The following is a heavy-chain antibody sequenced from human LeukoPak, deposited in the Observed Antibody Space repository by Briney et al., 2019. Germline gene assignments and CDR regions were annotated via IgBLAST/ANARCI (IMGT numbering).Heavy chain of an antibody. Sequence: PGGSLRLSCAASGFTFRSYAMSWVRQAPGKGLEWVSFISGSGGSTYYADSVKGRFTISRDNSKNTLYLQMISLRAEDTAVYYCAKDQGGSYLESFDYWGQGTLVTVSS. CDR1: GFTFRSYA. J-gene: IGHJ4*02. CDR3: AKDQGGSYLESFDY. D-gene: IGHD1-26*01. V-gene: IGHV3-23*01. CDR2: ISGSGGST.